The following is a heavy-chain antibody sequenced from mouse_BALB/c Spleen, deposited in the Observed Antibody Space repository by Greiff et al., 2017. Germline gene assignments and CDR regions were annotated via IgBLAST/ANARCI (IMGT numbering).Heavy chain of an antibody. V-gene: IGHV1-77*01. D-gene: IGHD2-5*01. CDR3: VRVEASNDY. CDR1: GYTFTDYV. Sequence: QVLLQQSGPELVKPGASVKMSCKASGYTFTDYVISWVKQSTGQGLEWIGEIYPGSGSTYYNEKFKGKATLTADKSSNTDYMQLSSLTSEDSAVYFCVRVEASNDYWGQGTTLTVSS. J-gene: IGHJ2*01. CDR2: IYPGSGST.